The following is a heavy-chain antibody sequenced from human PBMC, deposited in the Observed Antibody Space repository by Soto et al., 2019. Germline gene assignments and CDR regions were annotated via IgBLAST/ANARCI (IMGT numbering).Heavy chain of an antibody. J-gene: IGHJ4*02. CDR1: GDSISTSSYY. Sequence: QLQLQESGPGLVKPSETLSLICSVSGDSISTSSYYWGWIRQPPGKGLEWIGSISYSGSTYHNPSLKSRVSISVDTSKNQFSLKLSSVTAADTAVYHCASQYKSSWYVGPPDHWGQGTLVTVSS. V-gene: IGHV4-39*01. D-gene: IGHD6-13*01. CDR3: ASQYKSSWYVGPPDH. CDR2: ISYSGST.